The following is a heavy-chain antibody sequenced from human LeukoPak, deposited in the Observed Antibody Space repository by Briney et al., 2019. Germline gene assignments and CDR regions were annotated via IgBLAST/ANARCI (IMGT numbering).Heavy chain of an antibody. Sequence: SETLSLTCTVSGGSISSYYWSWLRQPPGKGLEWIGYIYYSGSTNYNPSLKSRVTISVDTSKNQFSLKLSSVTASDTAVYYCATQPSGDVVPIYTGYWYFDLWGRGTLVTVSS. CDR1: GGSISSYY. D-gene: IGHD5-12*01. CDR2: IYYSGST. V-gene: IGHV4-59*08. CDR3: ATQPSGDVVPIYTGYWYFDL. J-gene: IGHJ2*01.